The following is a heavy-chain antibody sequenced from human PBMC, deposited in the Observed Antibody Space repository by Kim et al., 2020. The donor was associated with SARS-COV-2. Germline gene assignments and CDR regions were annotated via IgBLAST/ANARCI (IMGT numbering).Heavy chain of an antibody. CDR2: IYYSGST. V-gene: IGHV4-39*01. Sequence: SETLSLTCTVSGGSISSSSYYWGWIRQPPGKGLEWIGSIYYSGSTYYNPSLKSRVTISVDTSKNQFSLKLSSVTAADTAVYYCANILSGWKKYYFDYWG. D-gene: IGHD6-19*01. CDR1: GGSISSSSYY. CDR3: ANILSGWKKYYFDY. J-gene: IGHJ4*01.